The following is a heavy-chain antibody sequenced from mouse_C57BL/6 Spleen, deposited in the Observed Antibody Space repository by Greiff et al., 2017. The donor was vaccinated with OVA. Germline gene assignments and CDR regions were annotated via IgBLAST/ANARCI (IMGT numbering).Heavy chain of an antibody. CDR2: ISSGSSTI. CDR3: ARRKDGPYYFDY. CDR1: GFTFSDYG. J-gene: IGHJ2*01. Sequence: EVMLVESGGGLVKPGGSLKLSCAASGFTFSDYGMHWVSQAPEKGLEWVAYISSGSSTIYYADTVKGRFNISRDNAKNTLFLQMTSLRSEDTAMYYCARRKDGPYYFDYWGQGTTLTVSS. V-gene: IGHV5-17*01. D-gene: IGHD2-3*01.